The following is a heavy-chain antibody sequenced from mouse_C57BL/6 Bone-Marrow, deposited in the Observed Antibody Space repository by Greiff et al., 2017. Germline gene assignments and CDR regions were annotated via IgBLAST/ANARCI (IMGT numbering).Heavy chain of an antibody. Sequence: VQVVESGPELVKPGASVKISCKASGYSFTSYYIHWVKQRPGQGLEWIGWIYPGSGNTKYNEKFKGKATLTADTSSSTAYMQLSSLTSEDSAVYYCARGGDGGNYWGQGTTLTVSS. CDR1: GYSFTSYY. D-gene: IGHD3-3*01. CDR3: ARGGDGGNY. V-gene: IGHV1-66*01. J-gene: IGHJ2*01. CDR2: IYPGSGNT.